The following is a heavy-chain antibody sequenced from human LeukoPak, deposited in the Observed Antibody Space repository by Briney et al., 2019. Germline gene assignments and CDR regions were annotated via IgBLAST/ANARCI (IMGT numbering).Heavy chain of an antibody. CDR3: ARSMKQWLVFDY. V-gene: IGHV3-64*01. D-gene: IGHD6-19*01. J-gene: IGHJ4*02. Sequence: GGSLRLSCAASGFTFSSYAMHWVRQAPGKGLEYVSAISSNGGSTYYANSAKGRFTISRDNSKNTLYLQMGSLRAEDMAVYYCARSMKQWLVFDYWGQGTLVTVSS. CDR1: GFTFSSYA. CDR2: ISSNGGST.